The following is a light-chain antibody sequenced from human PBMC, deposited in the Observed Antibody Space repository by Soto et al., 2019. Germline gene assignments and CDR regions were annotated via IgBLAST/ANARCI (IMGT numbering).Light chain of an antibody. CDR3: QHYNNWPPWT. Sequence: EIVMTQSPATLSVSPGEGATFSCRASQSVSSNLAWYQQKPGQAPRLLIYGASIRATGIPARFSGSGSGTEFTLTISSLQSEDFAVYYCQHYNNWPPWTFGQGTKVEIK. V-gene: IGKV3-15*01. CDR2: GAS. CDR1: QSVSSN. J-gene: IGKJ1*01.